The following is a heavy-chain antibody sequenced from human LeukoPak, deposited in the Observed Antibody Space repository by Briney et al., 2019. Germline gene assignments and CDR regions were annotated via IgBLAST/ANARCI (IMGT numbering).Heavy chain of an antibody. J-gene: IGHJ4*02. V-gene: IGHV3-30-3*01. CDR3: AKDDPNDYKPWIY. Sequence: GGSLRLSCAASGFTFSSYAMHWVRQAPGKGLEWVAVISYDGSNKYYADSVKGRFTISRDNSKNTLYLQVNSLRADDTAVYYCAKDDPNDYKPWIYWGQGTLVTVFS. CDR2: ISYDGSNK. CDR1: GFTFSSYA. D-gene: IGHD4-11*01.